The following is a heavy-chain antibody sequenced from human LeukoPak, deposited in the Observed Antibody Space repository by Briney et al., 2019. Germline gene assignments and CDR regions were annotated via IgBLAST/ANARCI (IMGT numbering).Heavy chain of an antibody. J-gene: IGHJ4*02. CDR1: GGSISSGGYY. D-gene: IGHD3-10*01. CDR3: ARQGWDYYGSGSYYRAFDY. V-gene: IGHV4-31*03. Sequence: PSQTLSLTCTVSGGSISSGGYYWSWIRQHPGKGLEWIGYIYYSGSTYYNPSLKSRVTISVDTSKNQFSLKLSSVTAADTAVYYCARQGWDYYGSGSYYRAFDYWGQGTLVTVSS. CDR2: IYYSGST.